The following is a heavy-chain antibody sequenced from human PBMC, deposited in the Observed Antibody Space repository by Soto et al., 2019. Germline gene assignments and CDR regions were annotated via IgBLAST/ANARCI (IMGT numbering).Heavy chain of an antibody. CDR1: GFSFRNYG. D-gene: IGHD3-16*01. CDR3: AGGYVWGDC. CDR2: ISHDGINK. J-gene: IGHJ4*02. V-gene: IGHV3-30*03. Sequence: QVPLVESGGGVVQPGRSLRLSCAASGFSFRNYGMLWVRQAPGKGLEWVALISHDGINKFYADSVKGRFTISRDNYKKTLSLQMNSLRAEDTAAYYCAGGYVWGDCWGQGTLVTVSS.